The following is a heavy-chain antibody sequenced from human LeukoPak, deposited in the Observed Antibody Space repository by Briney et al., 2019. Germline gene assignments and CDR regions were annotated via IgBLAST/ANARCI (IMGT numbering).Heavy chain of an antibody. V-gene: IGHV4-34*01. CDR3: ARVYSTTPDLYYYSMDV. D-gene: IGHD6-13*01. J-gene: IGHJ6*02. Sequence: PSETLSLTCAVYGGSFSGYYWSWIRQPPGKGLVWIGEINHSGSTTTNPSLMSRVTISVDTCKNQFSLKLSSVTAADTAVYYCARVYSTTPDLYYYSMDVWGQGTTVTVSS. CDR2: INHSGST. CDR1: GGSFSGYY.